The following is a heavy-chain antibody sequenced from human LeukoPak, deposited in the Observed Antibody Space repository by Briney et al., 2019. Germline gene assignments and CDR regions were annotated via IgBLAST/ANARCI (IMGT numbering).Heavy chain of an antibody. CDR3: ARAVDTDFFDY. D-gene: IGHD5-18*01. CDR2: IYYSGST. J-gene: IGHJ4*02. V-gene: IGHV4-31*03. CDR1: GGSISSGGYY. Sequence: PSETLSPTCTVSGGSISSGGYYWSWIRQHPGKGLEWIGYIYYSGSTYYNPSLKSRVTISVDTSKNQFSLKLSSVTAADTAVYYCARAVDTDFFDYWGQGTLVTVSS.